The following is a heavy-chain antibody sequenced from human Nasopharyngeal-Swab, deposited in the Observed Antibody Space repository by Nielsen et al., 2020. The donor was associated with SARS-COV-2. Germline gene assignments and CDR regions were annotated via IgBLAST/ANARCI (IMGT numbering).Heavy chain of an antibody. V-gene: IGHV4-30-2*01. CDR1: GGSISSGCYS. D-gene: IGHD4-17*01. J-gene: IGHJ6*02. Sequence: SETLSLTCAVSGGSISSGCYSWSWIRQPPGKGLEWIGYIYHSGSTYYNPSLKSRVTISVDMSKNQFSLKLSSVTAADTAVYYCARDLLYGDFYYYYGMDVWGQGTTVTVSS. CDR3: ARDLLYGDFYYYYGMDV. CDR2: IYHSGST.